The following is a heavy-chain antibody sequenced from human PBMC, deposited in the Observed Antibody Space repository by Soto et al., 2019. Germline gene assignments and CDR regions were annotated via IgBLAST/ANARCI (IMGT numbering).Heavy chain of an antibody. V-gene: IGHV4-30-4*01. CDR1: GGSMGSGNYY. Sequence: PSETLSLTCTVSGGSMGSGNYYWSWIRQTPGKGLEWIGYIFYGGSTFYNPSLKSRVTISVDTSKNQFSLKLSSVTAADTAVYYCASRKYCSGGSCYSRLYYYYYYGMDVWGQGTTVTVSS. J-gene: IGHJ6*02. D-gene: IGHD2-15*01. CDR3: ASRKYCSGGSCYSRLYYYYYYGMDV. CDR2: IFYGGST.